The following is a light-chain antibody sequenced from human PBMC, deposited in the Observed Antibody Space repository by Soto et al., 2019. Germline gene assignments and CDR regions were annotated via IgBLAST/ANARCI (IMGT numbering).Light chain of an antibody. Sequence: QFALTQPASVSGSPGQSIAISCTGTSSDVGGFNYVSWYQQHPGKAPKFMIYDVSSRPSGVSDRFSGSKSGNTASLTISGLQAEDEADYYCSSYTTSSTYVFGTGTKVTVL. CDR2: DVS. CDR1: SSDVGGFNY. V-gene: IGLV2-14*03. CDR3: SSYTTSSTYV. J-gene: IGLJ1*01.